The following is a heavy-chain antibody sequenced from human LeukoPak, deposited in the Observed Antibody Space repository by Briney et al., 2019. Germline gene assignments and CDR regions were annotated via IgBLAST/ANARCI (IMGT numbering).Heavy chain of an antibody. D-gene: IGHD3-22*01. Sequence: SETLSLTCTVSGGSISSDSYYWSWIRQRPGLGLEWIGYDYYTRSTYYNPSLRRRISLSLDTSEKQISLRLTSVTATDSAVYYCARGLYDTSGYHFDYWGQGTLVTVSS. CDR3: ARGLYDTSGYHFDY. CDR2: DYYTRST. J-gene: IGHJ4*02. V-gene: IGHV4-31*03. CDR1: GGSISSDSYY.